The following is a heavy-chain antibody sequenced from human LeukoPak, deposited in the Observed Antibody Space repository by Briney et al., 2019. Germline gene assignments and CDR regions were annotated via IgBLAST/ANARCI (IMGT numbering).Heavy chain of an antibody. Sequence: GGSLRLSCAASGFTFTRYWIHWVRQAPGKGLEWVSLISGDGGSTYYADSVKGRFTISRDNSKNSLYLQMNSLRTEDTALYYCASRITMVRGAPGAFDIWGQGTMVTVSS. CDR1: GFTFTRYW. D-gene: IGHD3-10*01. V-gene: IGHV3-43*02. CDR3: ASRITMVRGAPGAFDI. CDR2: ISGDGGST. J-gene: IGHJ3*02.